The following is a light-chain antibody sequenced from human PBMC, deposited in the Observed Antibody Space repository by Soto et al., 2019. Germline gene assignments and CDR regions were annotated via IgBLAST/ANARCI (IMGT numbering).Light chain of an antibody. CDR3: QQYGSSPYT. Sequence: EIVLTQSPGTLSLSPGKRATLSCRASQSVNRRYLAWYQQKPGQAPRLLIYGASSRATGIPDRFSGTGSGTDFALIINRLEPEDFAVYYCQQYGSSPYTFGLGTKLEIK. CDR2: GAS. J-gene: IGKJ2*01. V-gene: IGKV3-20*01. CDR1: QSVNRRY.